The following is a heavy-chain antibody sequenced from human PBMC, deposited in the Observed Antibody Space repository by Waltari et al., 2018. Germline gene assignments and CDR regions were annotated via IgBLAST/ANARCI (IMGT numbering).Heavy chain of an antibody. Sequence: QGQLVESGGGVVQPGKSLRLSCAASGFTFSNYPFHWVRQAPGKGLEWVAVISYDGSNKLYADSVKGRFTISRDDSKNTLYLQMHSLRPEDTAVYYCARDPRMDVWGQGTTVTVSS. CDR3: ARDPRMDV. CDR1: GFTFSNYP. V-gene: IGHV3-30*01. J-gene: IGHJ6*02. CDR2: ISYDGSNK.